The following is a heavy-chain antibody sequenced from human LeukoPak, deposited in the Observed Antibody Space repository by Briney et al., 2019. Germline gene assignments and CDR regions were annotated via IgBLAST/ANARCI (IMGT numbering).Heavy chain of an antibody. CDR2: IKQDGSEK. V-gene: IGHV3-7*01. J-gene: IGHJ3*02. D-gene: IGHD6-19*01. CDR1: GFTFSSYW. Sequence: GGSLRLSCAASGFTFSSYWMSWVRQAPGKGLEWVANIKQDGSEKYYVDSVKGRFTISRDNAKNSLYLQMNSPRAEDTAVYYCARVVDSSGWFGRGAFDIWGQGTMVTVSS. CDR3: ARVVDSSGWFGRGAFDI.